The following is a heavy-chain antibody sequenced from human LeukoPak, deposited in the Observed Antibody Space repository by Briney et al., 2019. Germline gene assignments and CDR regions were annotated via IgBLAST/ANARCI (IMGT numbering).Heavy chain of an antibody. CDR3: AGGQMFTSGGFDN. CDR2: IDPNSGAT. CDR1: GYTFTAYY. Sequence: GASVKVSCKASGYTFTAYYMHWVRQAPGQGLEWMGWIDPNSGATDSAQKFQGRVTVTRDTSINTVYMELSRLTSDDTALYYCAGGQMFTSGGFDNWGQGTLVTVSS. J-gene: IGHJ4*02. V-gene: IGHV1-2*02. D-gene: IGHD6-19*01.